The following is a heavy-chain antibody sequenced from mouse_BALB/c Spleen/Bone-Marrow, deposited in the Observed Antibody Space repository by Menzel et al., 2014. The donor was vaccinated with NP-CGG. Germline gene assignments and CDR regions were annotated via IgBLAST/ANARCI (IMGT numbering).Heavy chain of an antibody. CDR2: ISSGGSYT. D-gene: IGHD1-1*01. CDR3: ARHITTVVADY. J-gene: IGHJ2*01. Sequence: EVMLVESGGGLVKPGGSLKLSCAASGFTFSSYAMSWVRQTPEKRLEWVATISSGGSYTYYPDSVKGRFTIPRDNAKNTLYLQMSSLRSEDTAMYYCARHITTVVADYWGQGTTLTVSS. CDR1: GFTFSSYA. V-gene: IGHV5-9-3*01.